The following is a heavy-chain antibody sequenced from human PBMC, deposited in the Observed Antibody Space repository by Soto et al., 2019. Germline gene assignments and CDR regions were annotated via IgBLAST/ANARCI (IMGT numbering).Heavy chain of an antibody. CDR1: GFTFSSYS. V-gene: IGHV3-21*01. D-gene: IGHD6-13*01. CDR2: ISSSSSYI. CDR3: ARARIGIAAAGAYNWFDP. Sequence: GGSLRLSCAASGFTFSSYSMNWVRQAPGKGLEWVSSISSSSSYIYYADSVKGRFTISRDNAKNSLYLQMNSLRAEDTALYYCARARIGIAAAGAYNWFDPWDQGTLVTVSS. J-gene: IGHJ5*02.